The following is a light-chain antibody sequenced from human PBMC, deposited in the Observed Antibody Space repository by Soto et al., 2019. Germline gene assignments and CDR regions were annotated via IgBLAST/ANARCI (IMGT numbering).Light chain of an antibody. CDR3: QSYDSSLSGPYVV. J-gene: IGLJ2*01. CDR1: SSNIGAGYD. CDR2: GNS. V-gene: IGLV1-40*01. Sequence: QSVLTQPPSVSGAPGQRVTISCTGSSSNIGAGYDVHWYQQLPGTAPKLLIYGNSNRPSGVPDRFSGSKSGTSASLAITGXXXXXEADYYCQSYDSSLSGPYVVFGGGTKLTVL.